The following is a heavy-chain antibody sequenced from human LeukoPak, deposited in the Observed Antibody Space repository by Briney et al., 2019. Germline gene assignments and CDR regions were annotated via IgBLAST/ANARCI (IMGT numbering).Heavy chain of an antibody. J-gene: IGHJ4*02. V-gene: IGHV4-34*01. Sequence: SETLSLTRALYGGSFSGYYWSWIRQPPGKGLEWIGEINHSGSTNCSPSLKCRVTVSVDMSKNQFYLKLSSVTAADTAVYYGASGGCSSTSCYTGGFDYWGQGTLVTVSS. CDR2: INHSGST. D-gene: IGHD2-2*02. CDR3: ASGGCSSTSCYTGGFDY. CDR1: GGSFSGYY.